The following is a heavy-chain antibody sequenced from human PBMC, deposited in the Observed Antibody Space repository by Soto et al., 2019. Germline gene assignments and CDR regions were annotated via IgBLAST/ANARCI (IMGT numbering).Heavy chain of an antibody. CDR3: TTSTYRYCSGGGCYGGFDY. V-gene: IGHV3-15*01. J-gene: IGHJ4*02. D-gene: IGHD2-15*01. CDR1: GFTFSNAW. Sequence: PGGSLRLSCAASGFTFSNAWMNWVRQAPGKGLEWVGRIKSKTDGGTTDYAAPVKGRFTISRDDSKNTLYLQMNSLKTEDTAVYYCTTSTYRYCSGGGCYGGFDYWGEGTLVTVSS. CDR2: IKSKTDGGTT.